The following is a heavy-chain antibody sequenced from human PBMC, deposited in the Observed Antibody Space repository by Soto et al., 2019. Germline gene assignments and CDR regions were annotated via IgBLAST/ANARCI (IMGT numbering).Heavy chain of an antibody. J-gene: IGHJ6*03. CDR2: ISSSSSYI. V-gene: IGHV3-21*01. D-gene: IGHD3-9*01. CDR3: ARNLRPKGGLTGYFYYYYYMDV. CDR1: GFTFSSYS. Sequence: GGSLRLSCAASGFTFSSYSMNWVRQAPGKGLEWVSSISSSSSYIYYADSVKGRFTISRDNAKNSLYLQMNSLRAEDTAVYYCARNLRPKGGLTGYFYYYYYMDVWGKGTTVTVSS.